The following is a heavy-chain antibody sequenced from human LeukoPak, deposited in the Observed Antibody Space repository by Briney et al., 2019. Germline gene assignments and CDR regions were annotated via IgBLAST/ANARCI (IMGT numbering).Heavy chain of an antibody. V-gene: IGHV5-51*01. J-gene: IGHJ4*02. CDR2: IYPGDSDT. D-gene: IGHD6-19*01. CDR3: AVGGSSGWYYFDY. Sequence: GESLKISCKGSGYSFTSYWIAWVRQMPGKGLEWMGIIYPGDSDTRYGPSFQGPVTISADKSISTAYLQWGSLKASDTAMYYCAVGGSSGWYYFDYWGQGTQVSVSS. CDR1: GYSFTSYW.